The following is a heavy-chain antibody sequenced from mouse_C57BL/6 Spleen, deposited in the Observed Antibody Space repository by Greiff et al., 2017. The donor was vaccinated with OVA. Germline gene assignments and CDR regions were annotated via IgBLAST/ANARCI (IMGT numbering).Heavy chain of an antibody. CDR2: IDPEDGDT. CDR3: TTDGSSSCFDV. CDR1: GFNIKDYY. J-gene: IGHJ1*03. Sequence: VQLQQSGAELVRPGASVKLSCTASGFNIKDYYMHWVKQRPEQGLEWIGRIDPEDGDTGYAPKFQGKATMTADTSSNTAYLQLSSLTSEDTAVYYCTTDGSSSCFDVWGTGTTVTVSS. D-gene: IGHD1-1*01. V-gene: IGHV14-1*01.